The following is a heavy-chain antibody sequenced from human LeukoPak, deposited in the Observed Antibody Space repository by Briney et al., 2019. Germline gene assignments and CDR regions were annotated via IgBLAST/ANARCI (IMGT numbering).Heavy chain of an antibody. Sequence: GGSLRLSCAASGFTFSSYAMSWVRQAPGKGLEWVSAISGSGGSTYYADSVKGRFTISRDNSKNTLYLQMNSLRAEDTAVYYCAKGGCSSTSFMCYYYYMDVWGKGTTVTVSS. D-gene: IGHD2-2*01. V-gene: IGHV3-23*01. J-gene: IGHJ6*03. CDR3: AKGGCSSTSFMCYYYYMDV. CDR2: ISGSGGST. CDR1: GFTFSSYA.